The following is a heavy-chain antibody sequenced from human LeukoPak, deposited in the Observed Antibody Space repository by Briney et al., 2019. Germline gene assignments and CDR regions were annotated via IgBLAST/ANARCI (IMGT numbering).Heavy chain of an antibody. V-gene: IGHV3-7*03. J-gene: IGHJ5*02. Sequence: QPGGSLRLSCAASGFTFSSYWMSWVRQAPGKGLEWVANIKQDGSEKYYVDSVKGRFTISRDNAKNSLYLQMNSLRAEDTAVYYCARFLTMIVVDGRFDPWGQGTLVTVSS. CDR3: ARFLTMIVVDGRFDP. D-gene: IGHD3-22*01. CDR2: IKQDGSEK. CDR1: GFTFSSYW.